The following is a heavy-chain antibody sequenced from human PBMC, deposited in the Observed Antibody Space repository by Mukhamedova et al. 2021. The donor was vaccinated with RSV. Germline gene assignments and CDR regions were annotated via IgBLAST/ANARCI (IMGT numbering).Heavy chain of an antibody. Sequence: GEINHSGSTNYNPSLKSRVTISVDTSKNQFSLKLSSVTAADTAVYYCARHLGYCSSTSCYTPLNWFDPWGQGPRATVSS. CDR2: INHSGST. D-gene: IGHD2-2*02. CDR3: ARHLGYCSSTSCYTPLNWFDP. J-gene: IGHJ5*02. V-gene: IGHV4-34*01.